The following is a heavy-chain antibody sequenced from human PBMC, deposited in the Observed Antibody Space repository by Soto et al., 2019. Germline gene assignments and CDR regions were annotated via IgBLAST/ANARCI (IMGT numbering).Heavy chain of an antibody. CDR3: ARHGAGLYYDFWSGYSPSLIDY. Sequence: SETMCLTCTVAGGSISSYDGSWIRQPPGKGLEWIGYIYYSGSTNYNPSLKSRVTISVDTSKNQFSLKLSSVTAADTAVYYCARHGAGLYYDFWSGYSPSLIDYWGQGTLVTVSS. CDR2: IYYSGST. CDR1: GGSISSYD. V-gene: IGHV4-59*08. J-gene: IGHJ4*02. D-gene: IGHD3-3*01.